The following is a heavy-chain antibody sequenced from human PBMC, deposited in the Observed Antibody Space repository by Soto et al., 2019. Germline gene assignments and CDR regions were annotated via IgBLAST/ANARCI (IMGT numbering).Heavy chain of an antibody. CDR1: GGSVSTYY. CDR2: IYYSGST. D-gene: IGHD6-6*01. CDR3: ARIYSSSFYFDY. J-gene: IGHJ4*02. Sequence: SETLSLTCTVSGGSVSTYYWSWIRQPPGKGLERIGYIYYSGSTNYNPSLKSRVTISVDTSKNQFSLKLSSVTAADTAVYYCARIYSSSFYFDYWGQGTLVTVSS. V-gene: IGHV4-59*02.